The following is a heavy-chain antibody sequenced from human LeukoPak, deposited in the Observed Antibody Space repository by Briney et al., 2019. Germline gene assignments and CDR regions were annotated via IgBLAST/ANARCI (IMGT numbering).Heavy chain of an antibody. V-gene: IGHV3-23*01. D-gene: IGHD2-15*01. CDR1: GFTFSTYA. CDR3: LGYCSGGSCYSGAH. J-gene: IGHJ4*02. CDR2: ISTTGGNT. Sequence: GGSLRLSCAASGFTFSTYAMSWVRQAPGKGLEWVAAISTTGGNTYYADSVKGRFTISRDNSKNTPFLQMNSLRGEDTAVYYCLGYCSGGSCYSGAHWGQGILVTVSS.